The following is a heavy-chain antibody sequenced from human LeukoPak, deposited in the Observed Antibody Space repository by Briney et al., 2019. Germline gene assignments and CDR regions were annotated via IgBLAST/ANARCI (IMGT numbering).Heavy chain of an antibody. CDR3: ARAVPNYGGNSWFDY. D-gene: IGHD4-23*01. CDR2: ISYDGSNK. Sequence: GGSLRLSCAASGFTFSSYAMHWVRQAPGKGLEWVAVISYDGSNKYYADSVKGRFTISRDNSKNTLYLQMNSLRAEDTAVYYCARAVPNYGGNSWFDYWGQGTLVTVSS. CDR1: GFTFSSYA. J-gene: IGHJ4*02. V-gene: IGHV3-30-3*01.